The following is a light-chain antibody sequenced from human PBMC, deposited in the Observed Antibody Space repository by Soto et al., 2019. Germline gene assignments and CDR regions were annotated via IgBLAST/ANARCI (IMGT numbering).Light chain of an antibody. Sequence: EIVMTQSPATLSVSPGERATLSCRASQSVSSNLAWYQQKPGQAPRLLIYGASIRATGIPARFSGSGSATEFSLTISSLQSEDFAVYYCQQGATFGQGTKVEIK. CDR2: GAS. V-gene: IGKV3-15*01. CDR3: QQGAT. J-gene: IGKJ1*01. CDR1: QSVSSN.